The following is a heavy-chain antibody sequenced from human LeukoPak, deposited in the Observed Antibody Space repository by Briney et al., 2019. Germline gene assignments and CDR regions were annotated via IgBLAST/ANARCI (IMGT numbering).Heavy chain of an antibody. Sequence: GESLKISCKGSGYSFTTYWIGWVRQMPGKGLEWMGIIFPADSDTRYSPSFQGQVTISADKSISTAYLQWSSLKASDTAIYYCARQSTMTTLRPTDNNNWFDPWGQGTQVTVSS. CDR3: ARQSTMTTLRPTDNNNWFDP. J-gene: IGHJ5*02. D-gene: IGHD3-3*01. CDR2: IFPADSDT. V-gene: IGHV5-51*01. CDR1: GYSFTTYW.